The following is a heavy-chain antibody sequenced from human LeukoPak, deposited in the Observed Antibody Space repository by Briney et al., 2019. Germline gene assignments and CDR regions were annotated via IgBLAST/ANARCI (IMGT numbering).Heavy chain of an antibody. J-gene: IGHJ3*02. Sequence: GASVTVSCTASGGTFSSYAISWVRQAPGQRLEWMGWINAGNGNTKYSQKFQGRVTITRDTSASTAYMELSSLRSEDTAVYYCAVLRYLPSDAFDIWGQGTMVTVSS. CDR3: AVLRYLPSDAFDI. CDR2: INAGNGNT. D-gene: IGHD4-17*01. CDR1: GGTFSSYA. V-gene: IGHV1-3*01.